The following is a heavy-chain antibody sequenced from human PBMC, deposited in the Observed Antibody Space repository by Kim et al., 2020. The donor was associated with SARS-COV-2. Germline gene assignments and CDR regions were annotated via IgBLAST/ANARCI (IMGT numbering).Heavy chain of an antibody. V-gene: IGHV7-4-1*02. CDR3: ARDSTGYFDS. Sequence: NPTYAQGFTGRFGFPLDTSFSTAYLQVSSLKAEDTAVYYCARDSTGYFDSWGQGTLVTVSS. D-gene: IGHD2-8*02. J-gene: IGHJ4*02. CDR2: NP.